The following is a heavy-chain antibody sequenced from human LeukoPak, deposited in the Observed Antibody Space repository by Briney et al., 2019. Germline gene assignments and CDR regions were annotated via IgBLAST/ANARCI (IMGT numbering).Heavy chain of an antibody. CDR3: ARDSSSGWYPGFGY. CDR1: GYTFTGYY. Sequence: ASVKVSCKASGYTFTGYYMHWVRQAPGQGLEWMGWINPNSGGTNYAQKFQGRVTMTRDTSISTAYMELSRLRSDDTAVYYCARDSSSGWYPGFGYWGQGTLVTVSS. J-gene: IGHJ4*02. D-gene: IGHD6-19*01. V-gene: IGHV1-2*02. CDR2: INPNSGGT.